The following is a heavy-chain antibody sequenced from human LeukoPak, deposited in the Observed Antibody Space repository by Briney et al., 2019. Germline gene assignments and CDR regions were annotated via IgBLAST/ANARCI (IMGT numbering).Heavy chain of an antibody. V-gene: IGHV3-30-3*01. CDR1: GFTFSTYT. D-gene: IGHD3-16*01. J-gene: IGHJ6*02. CDR2: ISYDGSNK. Sequence: PGKSLRLSCAASGFTFSTYTMHWVRQAPGKGLEWVAVISYDGSNKYYADSVKGRFTISRDNSKNTLYLQMNSLRAEDTAVYYCAKDVLGRETYYYYYGMDVWGQGTTVTVSS. CDR3: AKDVLGRETYYYYYGMDV.